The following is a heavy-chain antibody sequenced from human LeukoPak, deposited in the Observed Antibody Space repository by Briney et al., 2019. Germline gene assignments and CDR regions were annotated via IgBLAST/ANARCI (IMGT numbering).Heavy chain of an antibody. V-gene: IGHV3-48*03. CDR2: ISSSGSTI. CDR3: ARHSQRLVSQFDY. D-gene: IGHD6-13*01. Sequence: GGSLRLSCAASGLTFSSYEMNWVRQAPGKGLEWVSYISSSGSTIYYADSVKGRFTISRDNAKNSLYLQMNSLRAEDTAVYYCARHSQRLVSQFDYWGQGTLVTVSS. J-gene: IGHJ4*02. CDR1: GLTFSSYE.